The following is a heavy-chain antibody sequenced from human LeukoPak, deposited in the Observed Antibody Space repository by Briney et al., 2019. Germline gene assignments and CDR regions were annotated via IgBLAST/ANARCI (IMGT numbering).Heavy chain of an antibody. Sequence: GGSLRLSCAASGFTFNNYAMTWVRQGPGKGLVWVSTISSCGGSTFYADSVKGRFTISRDNSGNTLYLQMNNIRDEDTAKYYFXXXXXGTGLHWLAAFDYWGQGIRVTVSS. D-gene: IGHD3/OR15-3a*01. J-gene: IGHJ4*02. CDR2: ISSCGGST. CDR3: XXXXXGTGLHWLAAFDY. V-gene: IGHV3-23*01. CDR1: GFTFNNYA.